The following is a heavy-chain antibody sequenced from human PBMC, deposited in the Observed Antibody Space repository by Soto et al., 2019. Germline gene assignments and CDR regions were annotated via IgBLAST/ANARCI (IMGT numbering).Heavy chain of an antibody. J-gene: IGHJ4*02. CDR1: GGSISSYY. CDR2: IYYSGST. CDR3: ARSPGSYYNYFDY. Sequence: SETLSLTCTVSGGSISSYYWSWIRQPPGKGLEWIGYIYYSGSTNYNPSLKSRVTISVDTSKNQFSLKLSSVTAADTAVYYCARSPGSYYNYFDYWGQGTLVTVSS. D-gene: IGHD3-10*01. V-gene: IGHV4-59*01.